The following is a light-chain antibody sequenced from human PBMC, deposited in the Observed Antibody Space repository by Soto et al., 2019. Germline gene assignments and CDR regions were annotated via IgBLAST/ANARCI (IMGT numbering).Light chain of an antibody. CDR2: QDS. CDR3: QAWDSSTVV. Sequence: SYELTQPPSVSVSRGQTASITCSGDKLGDKYACWYQQKPGQSPVLVIYQDSKRPSGIPERFSGSNSGNTATLTISGTQAMDEADYYCQAWDSSTVVFGGGTKVTVL. CDR1: KLGDKY. J-gene: IGLJ2*01. V-gene: IGLV3-1*01.